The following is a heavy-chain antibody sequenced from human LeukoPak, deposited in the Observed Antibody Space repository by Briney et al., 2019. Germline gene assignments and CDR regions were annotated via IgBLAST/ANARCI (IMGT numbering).Heavy chain of an antibody. D-gene: IGHD6-19*01. J-gene: IGHJ6*03. V-gene: IGHV4-59*01. Sequence: PSETLSLTCTVSGGSISSYYWSWIRQPPGKGLEWIGYIYYSGSTNYNPSLKSRVTISVDTSKNQFSLKLSSVTAADTAVYYCARVPLYSSGWYFPGYYMDVWGKGTTVTVSS. CDR1: GGSISSYY. CDR2: IYYSGST. CDR3: ARVPLYSSGWYFPGYYMDV.